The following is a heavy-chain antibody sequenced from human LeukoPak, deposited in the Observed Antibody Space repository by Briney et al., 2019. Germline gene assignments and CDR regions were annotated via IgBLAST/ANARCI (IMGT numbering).Heavy chain of an antibody. J-gene: IGHJ4*02. CDR3: AHSRSLLLYLGTEYYFDY. CDR2: IYWDDDK. D-gene: IGHD2-15*01. V-gene: IGHV2-5*02. CDR1: GFSLSTSGVG. Sequence: SGPTLVKPTQTLTLTCTFSGFSLSTSGVGVGWIRQPPGKALEWLALIYWDDDKRYSPSLKSRLTITKDTSKNQVVLTMTNMDPVDTATYYCAHSRSLLLYLGTEYYFDYWGQGTLVTVSS.